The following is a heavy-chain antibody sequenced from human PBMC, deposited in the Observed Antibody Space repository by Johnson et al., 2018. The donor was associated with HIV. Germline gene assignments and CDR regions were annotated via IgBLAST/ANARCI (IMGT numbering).Heavy chain of an antibody. CDR3: AREVYSNFDFDAVDS. D-gene: IGHD6-13*01. J-gene: IGHJ3*02. CDR1: GFTVSGNY. Sequence: VQLVESGGGVVQPGGSLRLSCVASGFTVSGNYMSWVRQAPGKGLEWVSVIYSGGSTYYADSVKGRFTISRDNSKNTLYLQMNSLRAEDTAVYYCAREVYSNFDFDAVDSWGQGTMVTVSS. CDR2: IYSGGST. V-gene: IGHV3-66*01.